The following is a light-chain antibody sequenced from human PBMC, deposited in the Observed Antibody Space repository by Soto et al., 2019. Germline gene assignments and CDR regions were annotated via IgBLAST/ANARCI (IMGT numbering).Light chain of an antibody. Sequence: QSVVTQEPSLTVSPGGKVTLTCASSTGAVTSGYYPNWFQQKAGQAPRVLIYSTSNKHSWTPARFSGSLLGGKAALTLSGVQPEDEAEYYCLLFYGDAWVFGGGTQLTVL. V-gene: IGLV7-43*01. CDR2: STS. CDR3: LLFYGDAWV. J-gene: IGLJ3*02. CDR1: TGAVTSGYY.